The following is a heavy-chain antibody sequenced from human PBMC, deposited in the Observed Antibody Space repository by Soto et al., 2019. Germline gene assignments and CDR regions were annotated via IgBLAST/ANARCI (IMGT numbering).Heavy chain of an antibody. V-gene: IGHV3-53*01. J-gene: IGHJ4*02. CDR1: GFTVSSNY. Sequence: EVQLVESGGGLIQPGGSLRLSCAASGFTVSSNYMSWVRQAPGKGLEWVSVIYSGGSTYYADSVKGRFTISRDNSKNTLYLQMNSLRAEDTAVYYCASAYSSSWRAVATLYWGQGTLVTVSS. CDR2: IYSGGST. CDR3: ASAYSSSWRAVATLY. D-gene: IGHD6-13*01.